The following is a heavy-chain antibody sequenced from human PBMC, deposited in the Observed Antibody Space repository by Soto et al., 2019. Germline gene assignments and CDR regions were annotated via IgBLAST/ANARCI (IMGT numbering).Heavy chain of an antibody. CDR1: GGSISSYY. D-gene: IGHD3-10*01. Sequence: QVQLQESGPGLVKPSETLSLSCSVSGGSISSYYWSWFRQSPGKRMEWIGYVHHSWGSSYNPSLQGRFALSLDPSNSQFSLKVTSVTATDTAVYYCARQGFGPLHGLVDGGQGTTVTVSS. J-gene: IGHJ6*02. CDR3: ARQGFGPLHGLVD. CDR2: VHHSWGS. V-gene: IGHV4-59*08.